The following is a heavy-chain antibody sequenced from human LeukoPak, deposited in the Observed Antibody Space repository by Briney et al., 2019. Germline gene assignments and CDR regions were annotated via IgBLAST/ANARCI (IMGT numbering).Heavy chain of an antibody. CDR2: ISSSSSKI. J-gene: IGHJ4*02. Sequence: PGGSLRLSCAASGFTLVDYSMNWARQAPGRGLEWVAYISSSSSKILYADSVRGRFTISRDNAKNSVYLQMNSLTDEDTAVYYCAREIPYGDADHWGRGTLITVSA. CDR3: AREIPYGDADH. CDR1: GFTLVDYS. V-gene: IGHV3-48*02. D-gene: IGHD2-21*02.